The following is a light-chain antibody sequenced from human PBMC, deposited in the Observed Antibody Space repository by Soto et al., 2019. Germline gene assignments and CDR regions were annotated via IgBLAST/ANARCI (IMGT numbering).Light chain of an antibody. J-gene: IGLJ1*01. V-gene: IGLV1-44*01. CDR1: NANIGNNK. CDR2: SSN. Sequence: QLVLTQPPSASTTPGQKVTISCSGSNANIGNNKVNWYQQLPGTAPKLLIYSSNQRPSGVPDRFSGSKAGTSASLAISGLQSEDEANYYCATWDDSLHGYVFGAGTKVTVL. CDR3: ATWDDSLHGYV.